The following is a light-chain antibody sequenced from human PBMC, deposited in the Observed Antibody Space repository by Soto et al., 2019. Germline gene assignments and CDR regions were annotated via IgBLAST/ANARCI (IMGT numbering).Light chain of an antibody. V-gene: IGKV3-20*01. CDR2: GAS. J-gene: IGKJ4*01. Sequence: EIVLTQSPGTLSLSPGERATLSCRASQTVSSSYLAWYQQKPGQAPRLLIYGASSRATGIPDRFSGSGSVTDFTLTISRLEPEDFAVYYCQQYGSSSGLTFGGGTKVEIK. CDR3: QQYGSSSGLT. CDR1: QTVSSSY.